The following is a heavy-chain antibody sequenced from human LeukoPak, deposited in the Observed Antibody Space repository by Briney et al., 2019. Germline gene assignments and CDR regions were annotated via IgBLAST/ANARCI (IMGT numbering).Heavy chain of an antibody. V-gene: IGHV4-59*01. CDR3: ARGDPSMPFDY. CDR1: GGSISSYY. Sequence: SETLSLTCTVSGGSISSYYWSWIRQPPGKGLEWIGYIYYSGATNYNPSLKSRVTILLDTSKNQFSLKLSSATAADTAVYYCARGDPSMPFDYWGQGTLVTVSS. CDR2: IYYSGAT. J-gene: IGHJ4*02. D-gene: IGHD2/OR15-2a*01.